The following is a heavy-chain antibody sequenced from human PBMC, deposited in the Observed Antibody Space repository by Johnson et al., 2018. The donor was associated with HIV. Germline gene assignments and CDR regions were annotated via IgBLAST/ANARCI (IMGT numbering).Heavy chain of an antibody. CDR2: ISYDGNNQ. D-gene: IGHD6-13*01. CDR1: GFTFSSYG. CDR3: AKDQLGRSWTNDAFDI. V-gene: IGHV3-30*19. J-gene: IGHJ3*02. Sequence: QVQLVESGGAVVQPGRSLRLSCAASGFTFSSYGMHWVRQAPGKGLEWVALISYDGNNQYFTDSVKGRFTIVRDNSKNTLSLQMNSLRAEATVVYYCAKDQLGRSWTNDAFDIWSQGTMVTVSS.